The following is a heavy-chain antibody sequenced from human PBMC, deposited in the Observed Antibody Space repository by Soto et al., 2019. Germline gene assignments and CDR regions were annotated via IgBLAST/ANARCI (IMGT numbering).Heavy chain of an antibody. CDR3: AKRRGAGGHFDY. CDR2: ISGSGGST. CDR1: GFTFSSYA. J-gene: IGHJ4*02. Sequence: GGSLRLSCAASGFTFSSYAMSWVRQAPGKGLEWVSAISGSGGSTYYADSVKGRFTISRDNSKNTLSLQMNSLTAEDTAVYFCAKRRGAGGHFDYWGQGALVTVSS. D-gene: IGHD2-15*01. V-gene: IGHV3-23*01.